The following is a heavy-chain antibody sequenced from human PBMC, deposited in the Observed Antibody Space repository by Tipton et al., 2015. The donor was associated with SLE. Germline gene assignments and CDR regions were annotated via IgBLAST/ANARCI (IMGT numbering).Heavy chain of an antibody. J-gene: IGHJ6*03. CDR3: ARAGGIAARSYYYYYYYMDV. D-gene: IGHD6-6*01. CDR1: GGSINNSSYY. CDR2: IYYSGST. Sequence: TLSLTCTVSGGSINNSSYYWAWIRQPPGKGLEWVGYIYYSGSTNYNPSLKSRVTISVDTSKNQFSLKLSSVTAADTAVYYCARAGGIAARSYYYYYYYMDVWGKGTTVTVSS. V-gene: IGHV4-61*05.